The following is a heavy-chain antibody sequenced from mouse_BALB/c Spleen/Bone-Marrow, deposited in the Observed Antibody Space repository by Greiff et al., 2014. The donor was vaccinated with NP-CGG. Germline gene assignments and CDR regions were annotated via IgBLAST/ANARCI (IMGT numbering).Heavy chain of an antibody. Sequence: QVQLQQSGAELVRPGASVKLSCKTSGYIFTSYWIHWIKQRSGQGLEWIARIYPGTGSNYYNEKFKGKATLTADKSSSTAYMQLSSLKSEDSAVYFGARTSNPAMDYWGQGTSVTVSS. CDR2: IYPGTGSN. CDR1: GYIFTSYW. J-gene: IGHJ4*01. D-gene: IGHD2-5*01. CDR3: ARTSNPAMDY. V-gene: IGHV1S132*01.